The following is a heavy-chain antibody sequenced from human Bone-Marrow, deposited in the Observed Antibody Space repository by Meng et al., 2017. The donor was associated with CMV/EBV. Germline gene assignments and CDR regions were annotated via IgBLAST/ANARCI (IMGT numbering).Heavy chain of an antibody. D-gene: IGHD3-3*01. CDR3: ARAHPYDFWSGSV. Sequence: SETLSLTCSVSGYSISNTYYWGWIRQPPGKGLEWIGSIYYSGSTYYNPSLKSRVTISVDTSKNQFSLKLSSVTAADTAVYYCARAHPYDFWSGSVWGQGTTVTVSS. CDR1: GYSISNTYY. CDR2: IYYSGST. V-gene: IGHV4-38-2*02. J-gene: IGHJ6*02.